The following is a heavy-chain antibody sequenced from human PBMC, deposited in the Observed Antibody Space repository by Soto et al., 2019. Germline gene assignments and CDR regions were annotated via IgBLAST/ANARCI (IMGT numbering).Heavy chain of an antibody. CDR3: AHSPGTTVVTGVSAFDI. V-gene: IGHV2-5*02. J-gene: IGHJ3*02. CDR1: GFSLSTSGVG. D-gene: IGHD4-17*01. Sequence: QITLKESGPTLVKPTQTLTLTCTFSGFSLSTSGVGVGWIRQPPGKALEWLALIYWDDDKRYSPSLKSRLTITKDTSKNQVVLTMTNMDPVDTATYYCAHSPGTTVVTGVSAFDIWGQGTMVTVSS. CDR2: IYWDDDK.